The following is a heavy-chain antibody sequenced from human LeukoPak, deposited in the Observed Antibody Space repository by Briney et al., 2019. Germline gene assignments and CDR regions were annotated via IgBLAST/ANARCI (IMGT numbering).Heavy chain of an antibody. CDR1: GFTFSSYE. Sequence: GGSLRLSCAASGFTFSSYEMNWVRQAPGKGLEWVAVISYDGSNKYYADSVKGRFTISRDNSKNTLYLQMNSLRAEDTAVYYCARGGSGGDFDYWGQGTLVTVSS. CDR3: ARGGSGGDFDY. D-gene: IGHD1-26*01. V-gene: IGHV3-30*04. J-gene: IGHJ4*02. CDR2: ISYDGSNK.